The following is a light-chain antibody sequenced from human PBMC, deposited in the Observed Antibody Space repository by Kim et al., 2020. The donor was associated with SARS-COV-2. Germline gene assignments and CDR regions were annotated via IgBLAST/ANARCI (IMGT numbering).Light chain of an antibody. V-gene: IGKV1-33*01. CDR1: EDINTY. Sequence: DIQMTQSPSSLSASVGDRVTITCQASEDINTYLDWYQQKPGQAPDLLIYDASNLKTGVPSRFSAIGYETEFTLTITNLQPEDIATYYCQQYDSFPYTFGQGTKLEI. J-gene: IGKJ2*01. CDR2: DAS. CDR3: QQYDSFPYT.